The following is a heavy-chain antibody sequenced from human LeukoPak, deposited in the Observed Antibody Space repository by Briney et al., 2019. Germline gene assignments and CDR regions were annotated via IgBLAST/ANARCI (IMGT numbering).Heavy chain of an antibody. CDR3: AKRGVAIRVILVGFHKEAYYFDS. J-gene: IGHJ4*02. Sequence: PGGSLRLSCAVSGITLSNYGMSWVRQAPGKELEWVAGISDSGGRTKYADSVKGRFTISRDNSKNTLYLQMNSLRAEDTAVYFCAKRGVAIRVILVGFHKEAYYFDSWGQGALVTVSS. D-gene: IGHD3-22*01. CDR1: GITLSNYG. CDR2: ISDSGGRT. V-gene: IGHV3-23*01.